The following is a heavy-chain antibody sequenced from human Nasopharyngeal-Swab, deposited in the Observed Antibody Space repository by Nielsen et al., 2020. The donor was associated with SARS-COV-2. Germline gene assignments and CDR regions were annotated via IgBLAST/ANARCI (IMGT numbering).Heavy chain of an antibody. J-gene: IGHJ4*02. V-gene: IGHV4-4*02. D-gene: IGHD6-13*01. CDR2: IYHSGST. CDR3: AREVAAGGDY. Sequence: WIRQLPGKGLEWIGEIYHSGSTNYNPSLKSRVTISVDKSKNQFSLKLSSVTAADTAVYYCAREVAAGGDYWGQGTLVTVSS.